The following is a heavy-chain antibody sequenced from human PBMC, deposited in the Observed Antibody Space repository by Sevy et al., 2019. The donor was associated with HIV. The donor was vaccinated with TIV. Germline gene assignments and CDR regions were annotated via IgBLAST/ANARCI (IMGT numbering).Heavy chain of an antibody. Sequence: GGSLRLSCAASGFTFSSYWMHWVRQAPGKGLEWVANIKQDGSEKYYVDSVKGRLTISRDNAKNSLYLQMNGLRPEDTAVYYCGRAMDVWGQGTTVTVSS. V-gene: IGHV3-7*01. CDR3: GRAMDV. J-gene: IGHJ6*02. CDR2: IKQDGSEK. CDR1: GFTFSSYW.